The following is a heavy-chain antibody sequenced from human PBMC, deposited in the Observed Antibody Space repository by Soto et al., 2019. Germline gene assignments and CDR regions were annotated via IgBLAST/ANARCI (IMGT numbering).Heavy chain of an antibody. CDR2: IKSKTDGGTT. Sequence: PGGSLRLSCAASGFTFSNAWMSWVRQAPGKGLEWVGRIKSKTDGGTTECAAPVKGRFTISRDDSKNTLYLQMNSLETEDTAVYYCTTAGYGSSVSVYWGQGTLVTVSS. J-gene: IGHJ4*02. CDR3: TTAGYGSSVSVY. D-gene: IGHD5-12*01. V-gene: IGHV3-15*01. CDR1: GFTFSNAW.